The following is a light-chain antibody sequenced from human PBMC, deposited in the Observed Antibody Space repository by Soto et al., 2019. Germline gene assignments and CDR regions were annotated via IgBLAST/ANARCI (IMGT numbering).Light chain of an antibody. Sequence: EIVLTQSPGTLSLSPGERATLSCRASQSVSSNYLAWYQQKPGQAPSLLIYGASSRATGIPDRFSGSGSGTDFTLTISRLEPEDFAVYYCQQYYSSPLPFGGGTKVEIK. CDR1: QSVSSNY. J-gene: IGKJ4*01. CDR2: GAS. V-gene: IGKV3-20*01. CDR3: QQYYSSPLP.